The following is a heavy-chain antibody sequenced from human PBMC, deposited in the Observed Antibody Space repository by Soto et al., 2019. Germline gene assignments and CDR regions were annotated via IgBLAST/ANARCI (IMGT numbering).Heavy chain of an antibody. V-gene: IGHV4-59*01. Sequence: SETLSLTCTVSGGSISTYYWSWIRQPPGKGLEWIGYVTYSGGPTYNPSLKSRVTISVDTSKKFSLNLTSVTAADTAVYYCARDPGYQLKGAFDIWGQRTMLTLSS. CDR1: GGSISTYY. D-gene: IGHD2-2*01. CDR3: ARDPGYQLKGAFDI. CDR2: VTYSGGP. J-gene: IGHJ3*02.